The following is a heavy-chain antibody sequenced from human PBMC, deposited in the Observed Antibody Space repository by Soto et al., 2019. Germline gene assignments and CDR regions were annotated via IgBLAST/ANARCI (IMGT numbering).Heavy chain of an antibody. D-gene: IGHD3-22*01. J-gene: IGHJ6*02. V-gene: IGHV1-69*13. CDR2: IIPIFGTA. CDR1: GATLDTFINFG. CDR3: ARGYDSSGYPPSDYYGMDV. Sequence: SVKVSCKASGATLDTFINFGITWVRRAPGQGLEWMGGIIPIFGTANYAQKFQGRVTITADESTSTAYMELSSLRSEDTAVYYCARGYDSSGYPPSDYYGMDVWGQGTTVTVSS.